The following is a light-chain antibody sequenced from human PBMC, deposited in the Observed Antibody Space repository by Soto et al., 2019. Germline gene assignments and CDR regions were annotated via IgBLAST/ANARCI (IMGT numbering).Light chain of an antibody. CDR1: QSISTY. V-gene: IGKV1-27*01. CDR2: WAS. J-gene: IGKJ1*01. Sequence: CPSCLSASVGDRVTITCRASQSISTYLPWYQHKPGQPPKLLISWASSRDSGVPDRFSGRGYGTDFTLTISSLQRSDVAVYYCQQYYRSPGTVGQGTKVDIK. CDR3: QQYYRSPGT.